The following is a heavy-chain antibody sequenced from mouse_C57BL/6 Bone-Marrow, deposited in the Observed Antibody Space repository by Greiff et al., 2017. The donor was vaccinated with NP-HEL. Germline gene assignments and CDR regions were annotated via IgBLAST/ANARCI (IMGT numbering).Heavy chain of an antibody. V-gene: IGHV5-6*01. CDR2: ISSGGGYT. CDR3: ASPYDYDVAWFAY. J-gene: IGHJ3*01. D-gene: IGHD2-4*01. Sequence: EVKLQESGGDLVKPGGSLKLSCAASGFTFSSYGMSWVRQTPDKRLEWVATISSGGGYTYYPDSVKGRFTISRDNAKNTLYLQMSSLKSEDTAMYYCASPYDYDVAWFAYWGQGTLVTVSA. CDR1: GFTFSSYG.